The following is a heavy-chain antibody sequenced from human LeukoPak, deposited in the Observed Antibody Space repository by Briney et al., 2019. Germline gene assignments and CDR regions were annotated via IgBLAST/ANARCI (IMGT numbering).Heavy chain of an antibody. D-gene: IGHD3-16*01. V-gene: IGHV3-21*01. CDR2: ISSSSSYI. J-gene: IGHJ4*02. CDR3: ARGIMITFGGVTDY. Sequence: PGGSLRLSCAASGFTFSSYSMNWVRQAPGKGLEWVSSISSSSSYIYYADLVKGRFTLSRDNAKNSLYLQMNSLRAEDTAVYYCARGIMITFGGVTDYWGQGTLVTVSS. CDR1: GFTFSSYS.